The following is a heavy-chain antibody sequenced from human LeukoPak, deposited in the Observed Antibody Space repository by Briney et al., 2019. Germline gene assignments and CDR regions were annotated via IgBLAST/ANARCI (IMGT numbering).Heavy chain of an antibody. D-gene: IGHD1-14*01. CDR2: IYSGGST. J-gene: IGHJ6*03. CDR3: AKVGVVTGPYYMDV. V-gene: IGHV3-53*01. Sequence: GGSLRLSCAASGFTVSSNYMSWVRQAPGKGLEWVSVIYSGGSTYYADSVKGRFTISRDNSKNTLYLQMNSLRAEDTAVYYCAKVGVVTGPYYMDVWGKGTTVTISS. CDR1: GFTVSSNY.